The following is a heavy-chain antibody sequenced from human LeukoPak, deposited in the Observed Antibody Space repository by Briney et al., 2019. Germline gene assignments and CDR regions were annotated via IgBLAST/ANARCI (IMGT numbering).Heavy chain of an antibody. CDR2: INTDGSGT. V-gene: IGHV3-74*01. Sequence: GGSLRLSCAASGFTFSSYWMHWVRQAPGKGLVWVSHINTDGSGTYYADSVKGRFTISRDNAKNTLYLQMNSLRAEDTAVCFCARVLDYGSHLWGQGTLVTVSS. J-gene: IGHJ5*02. CDR1: GFTFSSYW. D-gene: IGHD4-17*01. CDR3: ARVLDYGSHL.